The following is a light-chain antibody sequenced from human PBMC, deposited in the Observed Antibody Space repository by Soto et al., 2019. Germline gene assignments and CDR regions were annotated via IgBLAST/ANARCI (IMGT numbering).Light chain of an antibody. J-gene: IGKJ5*01. V-gene: IGKV3-11*01. CDR1: QSVSGY. CDR2: ADS. Sequence: EIVVTQSPATLSLSPWETATLSCRASQSVSGYIGWYQQKPGQAPRLLIYADSNRATGIPARFSGSGSGTDFTLTISSLEPEDFSVYYCQQRYNWPITFGQGTRLEIK. CDR3: QQRYNWPIT.